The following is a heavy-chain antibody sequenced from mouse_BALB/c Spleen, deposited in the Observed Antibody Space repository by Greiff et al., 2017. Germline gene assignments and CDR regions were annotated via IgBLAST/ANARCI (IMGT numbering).Heavy chain of an antibody. V-gene: IGHV5-6*02. CDR2: ISSGGSYT. Sequence: DVMLVESGGDLVKPGGSLKLSCAASGFTFSSYGMSWVRQTPDKRLEWVATISSGGSYTYYPDSVKGRFTISRDNAKNTLYLQMSSLKSEDTAMYYCARGHEDYWGQGTSVTVSS. J-gene: IGHJ4*01. CDR3: ARGHEDY. CDR1: GFTFSSYG.